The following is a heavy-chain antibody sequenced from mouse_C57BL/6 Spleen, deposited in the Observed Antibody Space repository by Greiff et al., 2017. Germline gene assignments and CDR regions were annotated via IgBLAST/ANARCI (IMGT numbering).Heavy chain of an antibody. CDR2: IHPNSGST. D-gene: IGHD4-1*01. J-gene: IGHJ4*01. CDR1: GYTFTSYW. V-gene: IGHV1-64*01. CDR3: ARLTGTNYAMDY. Sequence: QVQLKQPGAELVKPGASVKLSCKASGYTFTSYWMHWVKQRPGQGLEWIGMIHPNSGSTNYNEKFKSKATLTVDKSSSTAYMQLSSLTSEDSAVYYCARLTGTNYAMDYWGQGTSVTVSS.